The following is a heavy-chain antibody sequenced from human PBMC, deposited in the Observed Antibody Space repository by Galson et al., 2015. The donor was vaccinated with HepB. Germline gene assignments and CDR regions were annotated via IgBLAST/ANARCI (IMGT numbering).Heavy chain of an antibody. CDR2: IWYDGSNK. V-gene: IGHV3-33*01. J-gene: IGHJ6*03. CDR1: GFTFSSYG. Sequence: SLRLSCAASGFTFSSYGMHWVRQAPGKGLEWVAVIWYDGSNKYYADSVKGRFTISRDNSKNTLYLQMNSLRAEDTAVYYCARGPSGDYGDYDGNYYYYYMYVWGKGTTVTVSS. CDR3: ARGPSGDYGDYDGNYYYYYMYV. D-gene: IGHD4-17*01.